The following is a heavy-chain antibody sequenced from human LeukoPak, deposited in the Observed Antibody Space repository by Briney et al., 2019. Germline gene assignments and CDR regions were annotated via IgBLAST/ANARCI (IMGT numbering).Heavy chain of an antibody. CDR1: GFTFSTYS. J-gene: IGHJ4*02. CDR2: ISSSSTI. V-gene: IGHV3-48*01. Sequence: AGGSLRLSCAASGFTFSTYSMNWVRQAPGKGLEWVSYISSSSTIYYTDSVKGRFTVSRDNAKNSLYLQMNSLRAEDTAVYYCARGIDYWGQGTLVTVSS. CDR3: ARGIDY.